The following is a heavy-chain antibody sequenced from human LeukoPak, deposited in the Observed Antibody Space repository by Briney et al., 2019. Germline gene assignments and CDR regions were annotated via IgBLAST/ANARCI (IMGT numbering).Heavy chain of an antibody. D-gene: IGHD6-19*01. CDR2: IYYSGST. Sequence: SETLSLTCTVSGGSISSSSYYWGWIRQPPGKGLEWIGSIYYSGSTYYNPSLKSRVTISVDTSKNQFSLKLSSVTAADTAVYYCARHQAVAGTTGPSRQGTLVTVSS. J-gene: IGHJ5*02. CDR3: ARHQAVAGTTGP. V-gene: IGHV4-39*01. CDR1: GGSISSSSYY.